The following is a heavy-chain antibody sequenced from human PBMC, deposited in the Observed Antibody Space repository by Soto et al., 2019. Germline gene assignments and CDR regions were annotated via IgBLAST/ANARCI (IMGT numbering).Heavy chain of an antibody. D-gene: IGHD1-1*01. Sequence: EVQLVESGGGLVQRGGSLRLSCAASGFTFSRHWMYWVRQVPGKGLVWVSSINSDGSTTRHADSVKGRFTISRDNAKNTLYLQINSLRDEDTALYYCARDISNGYNSYWGQGTLVTVSS. CDR3: ARDISNGYNSY. V-gene: IGHV3-74*01. CDR2: INSDGSTT. CDR1: GFTFSRHW. J-gene: IGHJ4*02.